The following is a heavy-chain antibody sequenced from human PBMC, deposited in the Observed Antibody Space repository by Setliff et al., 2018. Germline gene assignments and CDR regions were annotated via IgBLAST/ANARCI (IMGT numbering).Heavy chain of an antibody. CDR1: GFTFSNYA. D-gene: IGHD3-3*01. CDR3: AKGGSDFWSELDY. V-gene: IGHV3-23*01. Sequence: GESLKISCAASGFTFSNYAMSWVRQTPGKGLEWVSAITTSGGSTYYADFVKGRFTISRDDSKNTLYLQMLSLRAEDTAVYYCAKGGSDFWSELDYWGQRTLVTVSS. CDR2: ITTSGGST. J-gene: IGHJ4*02.